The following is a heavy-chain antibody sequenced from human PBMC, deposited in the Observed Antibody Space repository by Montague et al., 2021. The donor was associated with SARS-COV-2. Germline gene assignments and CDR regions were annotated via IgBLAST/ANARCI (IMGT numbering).Heavy chain of an antibody. D-gene: IGHD3-10*01. CDR3: ARQPGNYSDSVSYWALGDY. J-gene: IGHJ4*02. V-gene: IGHV4-39*01. CDR2: LYYSGST. Sequence: SETLSLTCTVSGGSISSNNYYWGWLRPPQGMGLVWIGCLYYSGSTYSYPSLQSRVTISVDTSKKPFSLKLSSVTAADTAVYYCARQPGNYSDSVSYWALGDYWGQGTLVTVSS. CDR1: GGSISSNNYY.